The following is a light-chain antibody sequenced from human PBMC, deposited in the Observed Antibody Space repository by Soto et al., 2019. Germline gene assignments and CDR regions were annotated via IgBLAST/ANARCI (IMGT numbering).Light chain of an antibody. CDR2: QAS. CDR1: RSISTW. J-gene: IGKJ2*02. CDR3: QQYISHSRT. V-gene: IGKV1-5*03. Sequence: DIQMTQSPSTLSASVGDRVTINCRASRSISTWLAWYQHRPGKAPKLLIYQASSLEDGVPSRFSGSGSGTEFTLTISSLQPDDFATYYCQQYISHSRTFGQGTKVESK.